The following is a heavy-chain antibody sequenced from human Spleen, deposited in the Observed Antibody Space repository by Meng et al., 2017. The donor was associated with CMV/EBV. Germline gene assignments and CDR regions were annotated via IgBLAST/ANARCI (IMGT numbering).Heavy chain of an antibody. CDR2: VSAYSCDT. J-gene: IGHJ4*02. Sequence: KVSCKATGYTFNSYAINGVRQAPGLGLEWMGWVSAYSCDTNYAQKFQGRVTMTTDTSTSTAYMELRSLTSDDTAMYYCARGSKPPDHWGQGTLVTVSS. CDR1: GYTFNSYA. V-gene: IGHV1-18*01. CDR3: ARGSKPPDH. D-gene: IGHD4-11*01.